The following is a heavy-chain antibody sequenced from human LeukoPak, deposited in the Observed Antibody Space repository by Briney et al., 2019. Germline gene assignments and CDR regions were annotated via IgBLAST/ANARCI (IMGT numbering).Heavy chain of an antibody. CDR2: IYYSGST. V-gene: IGHV4-59*01. CDR1: GGSISSYY. D-gene: IGHD1-7*01. J-gene: IGHJ6*02. Sequence: KPSETLSLTCTVSGGSISSYYWSWIRQPPGKGLEWIGYIYYSGSTNYNPSLKSRVTISVDTSKNQFSLKLSSVTAADTAVYYCARASNWNYYYYYYGMDVWGQGTTVTVSS. CDR3: ARASNWNYYYYYYGMDV.